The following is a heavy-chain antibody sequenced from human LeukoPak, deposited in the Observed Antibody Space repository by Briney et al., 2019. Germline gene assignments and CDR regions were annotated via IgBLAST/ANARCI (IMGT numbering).Heavy chain of an antibody. CDR3: ARHRGVFGVANFDY. J-gene: IGHJ4*02. D-gene: IGHD3-3*01. CDR2: IYYSGST. Sequence: SETLSLTCTVSGGSISSYYWSWIRQPPGKGLEWIGYIYYSGSTNYNPSLKSRVTISIDTSKNQFSLKLSSVTAADTAVYYCARHRGVFGVANFDYWGQGTLVTVSS. CDR1: GGSISSYY. V-gene: IGHV4-59*08.